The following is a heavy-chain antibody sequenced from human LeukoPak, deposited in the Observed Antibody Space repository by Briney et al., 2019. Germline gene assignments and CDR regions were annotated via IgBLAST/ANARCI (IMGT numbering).Heavy chain of an antibody. J-gene: IGHJ6*03. CDR2: ISSSSSYI. CDR1: GFTFSSYS. V-gene: IGHV3-21*04. D-gene: IGHD6-6*01. Sequence: GGSLRLSCAASGFTFSSYSMNWVRQAPGKGLEWVSSISSSSSYIYYADSVKGRFTISRDNAKNSLYLQMNSLRAEDTALYYCARYGQLVTSYYYYMDVWGQGTTVTVSS. CDR3: ARYGQLVTSYYYYMDV.